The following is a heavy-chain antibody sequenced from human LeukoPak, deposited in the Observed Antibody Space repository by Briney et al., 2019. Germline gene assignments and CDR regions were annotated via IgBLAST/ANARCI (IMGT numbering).Heavy chain of an antibody. CDR1: GGSISRYY. D-gene: IGHD6-19*01. CDR3: ARDQGVAGHPAYYYYYGMDV. Sequence: SETLSLTCTVSGGSISRYYWSWIRQPAGKGLEWIGRIYTSGSTNYNPSLKSRVTMSVDTSKNQFSLKLSSVTAADTAVYYCARDQGVAGHPAYYYYYGMDVWGQGTTVTVSS. J-gene: IGHJ6*02. CDR2: IYTSGST. V-gene: IGHV4-4*07.